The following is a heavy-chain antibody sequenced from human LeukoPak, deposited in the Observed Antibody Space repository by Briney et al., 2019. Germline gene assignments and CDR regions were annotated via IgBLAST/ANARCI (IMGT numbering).Heavy chain of an antibody. V-gene: IGHV3-53*04. D-gene: IGHD3/OR15-3a*01. CDR2: IYTDATT. J-gene: IGHJ6*02. CDR1: EFTGSSSF. Sequence: PGGPLRLPCEASEFTGSSSFMSWLRQAPGKGLEGVLVIYTDATTYYADSVKGRFTIYRQNSENSVSLQMNSLRAEDTAVYYCTRDPSWTSGYGMDVWGQGTTVTVSS. CDR3: TRDPSWTSGYGMDV.